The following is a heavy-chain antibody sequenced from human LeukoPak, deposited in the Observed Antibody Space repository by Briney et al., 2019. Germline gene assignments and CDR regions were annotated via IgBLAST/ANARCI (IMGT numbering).Heavy chain of an antibody. J-gene: IGHJ4*02. CDR1: GGTFSSYA. D-gene: IGHD3-22*01. Sequence: ASVKVSCTASGGTFSSYAISWVRQAPGQGLEWMRGIIPIFGTANYAQKFQGRVTITADESTSTAYMELSSLRSEDTAVYYCASVREPDYYDSSGYYDPFDYWGQGTLVTVSS. CDR2: IIPIFGTA. CDR3: ASVREPDYYDSSGYYDPFDY. V-gene: IGHV1-69*13.